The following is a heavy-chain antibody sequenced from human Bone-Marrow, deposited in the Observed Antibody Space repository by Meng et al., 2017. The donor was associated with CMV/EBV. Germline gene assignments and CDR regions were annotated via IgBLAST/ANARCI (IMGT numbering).Heavy chain of an antibody. Sequence: GGSLRLSCAPSGFIFSTYSMHWVRQAPGRGLEWVSAISGSGGSTYYADSVKGRFTISRDNSKNTLYLHMNSLRAEDTAVYYCAKGPIFGYPIDYWGQGTLVTVSS. CDR1: GFIFSTYS. CDR2: ISGSGGST. J-gene: IGHJ4*02. D-gene: IGHD3-3*01. CDR3: AKGPIFGYPIDY. V-gene: IGHV3-23*01.